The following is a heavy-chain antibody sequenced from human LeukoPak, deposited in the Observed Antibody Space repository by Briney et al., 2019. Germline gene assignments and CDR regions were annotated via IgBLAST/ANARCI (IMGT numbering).Heavy chain of an antibody. V-gene: IGHV1-18*01. CDR3: ARKPGSGWYDY. CDR2: ISAYNGNT. Sequence: WASVKVSCKASGGTFSSYAISWVRQAPGQGLEWMGWISAYNGNTNYAQKLQGRVTMTTDTSTSTAYMELRSLRSDDTAVYYCARKPGSGWYDYWGQGTLVTVSS. J-gene: IGHJ4*02. D-gene: IGHD6-19*01. CDR1: GGTFSSYA.